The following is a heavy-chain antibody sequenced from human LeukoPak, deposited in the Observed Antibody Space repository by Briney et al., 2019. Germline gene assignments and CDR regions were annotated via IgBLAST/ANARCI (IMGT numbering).Heavy chain of an antibody. CDR3: ARRELTPGAFDI. D-gene: IGHD4-23*01. CDR1: GGSISSGTYF. J-gene: IGHJ3*02. Sequence: SETLSLTCNVSGGSISSGTYFWSWIRQPAGKGLEWIGRVYSSGSTNYNPSLQSRVTILVDTSKNQFTLKLSSVTAADTAVYYCARRELTPGAFDIWGQGTMVTVSS. V-gene: IGHV4-61*02. CDR2: VYSSGST.